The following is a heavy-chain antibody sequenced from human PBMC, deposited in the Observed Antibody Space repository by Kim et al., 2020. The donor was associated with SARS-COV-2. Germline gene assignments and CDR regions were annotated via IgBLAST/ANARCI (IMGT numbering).Heavy chain of an antibody. J-gene: IGHJ4*02. V-gene: IGHV3-21*01. CDR1: GFTFSTNN. CDR3: TRARWTPNYYFDY. Sequence: EGSLRLSCAASGFTFSTNNINWVRQAPGKGLEWVSSISSSSDYIYYADSVKGRFTISRDNAKNSLYLQMNSLRAEDTAIYYCTRARWTPNYYFDYWGQGTLVTVSS. CDR2: ISSSSDYI. D-gene: IGHD2-15*01.